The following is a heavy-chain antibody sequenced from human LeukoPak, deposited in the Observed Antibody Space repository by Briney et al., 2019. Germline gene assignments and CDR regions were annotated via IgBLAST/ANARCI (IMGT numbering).Heavy chain of an antibody. CDR3: AREVQGAPDY. V-gene: IGHV4-31*03. J-gene: IGHJ4*02. Sequence: TPSETLSLTCTVSGGSLSSSTYYWGWIRQHPGKGLEWIGYIYYSGSTYYNPSLKSRVTISVDTSKNQFSLKLSSVTAADTAVYYCAREVQGAPDYWGQGTLVTVSS. CDR1: GGSLSSSTYY. CDR2: IYYSGST. D-gene: IGHD1-1*01.